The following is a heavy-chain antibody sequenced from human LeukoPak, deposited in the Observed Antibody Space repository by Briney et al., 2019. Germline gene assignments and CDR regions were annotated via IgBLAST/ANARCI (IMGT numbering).Heavy chain of an antibody. CDR3: ARDHGFGELSSYYYGMDV. V-gene: IGHV1-2*02. Sequence: ASVKVSCKASGYTFTGYYMHWVRQAPGQGLEWMGWINPSSSGTNYAQKFQGRVTMTRDTSISTAYMELSRLRSDDTAVYYCARDHGFGELSSYYYGMDVWGQGTTVTVSS. CDR1: GYTFTGYY. CDR2: INPSSSGT. D-gene: IGHD3-10*01. J-gene: IGHJ6*02.